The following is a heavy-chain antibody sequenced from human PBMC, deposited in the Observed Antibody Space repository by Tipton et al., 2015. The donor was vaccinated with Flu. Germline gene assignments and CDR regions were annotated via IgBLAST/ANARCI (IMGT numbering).Heavy chain of an antibody. CDR2: IFYNGSA. V-gene: IGHV4-59*01. J-gene: IGHJ4*02. D-gene: IGHD3-10*01. Sequence: LSLTCTVSGDSISSYYWSWIRQPPGKGLEWIGYIFYNGSANYNPSLKSRVTISVDKSKNQFSLKLTSVTAADTAVYYCSRSTYYYGSGSSDYWGQGTLVTVSS. CDR3: SRSTYYYGSGSSDY. CDR1: GDSISSYY.